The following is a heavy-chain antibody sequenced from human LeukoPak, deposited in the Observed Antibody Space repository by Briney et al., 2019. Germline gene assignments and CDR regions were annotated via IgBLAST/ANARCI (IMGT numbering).Heavy chain of an antibody. V-gene: IGHV3-74*01. CDR1: GFTFSSYW. D-gene: IGHD3-22*01. CDR2: INSDGSST. Sequence: PGGSLRLSCAASGFTFSSYWMHWVRQAPGKGLVWVSRINSDGSSTSYADSVKGRFTISRDNAKNTLYLQMNSLRAEDTAVYYCARGNYYDSSGYPFWYWGQGTLVTVSS. J-gene: IGHJ4*02. CDR3: ARGNYYDSSGYPFWY.